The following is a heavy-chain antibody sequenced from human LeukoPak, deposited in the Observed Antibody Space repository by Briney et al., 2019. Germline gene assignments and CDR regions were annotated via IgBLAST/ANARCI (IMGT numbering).Heavy chain of an antibody. CDR2: ISWNTNTI. V-gene: IGHV3-9*01. Sequence: GGSLRLSCAASGFNFNDYAMHWVRQAPGKGLEWVSGISWNTNTIGYVDSVKGRFTISRDNAKNSLYLQMNRLRPEDTALYYCAKSIAVAGFAGGRTFDYWGQGSLVTVSS. J-gene: IGHJ4*02. CDR3: AKSIAVAGFAGGRTFDY. CDR1: GFNFNDYA. D-gene: IGHD6-19*01.